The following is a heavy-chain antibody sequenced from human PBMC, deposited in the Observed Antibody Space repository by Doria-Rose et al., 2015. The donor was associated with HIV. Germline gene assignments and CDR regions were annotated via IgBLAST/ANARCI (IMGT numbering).Heavy chain of an antibody. Sequence: QLVQSGPEVKKPGTSVKISCKASEFTFSSSTFQWVRQARGQRLEWMGWIVVDSGNTMSALMFQERITIARDMSTSTVYMELGSLRPEDTAVYYCAADSGRYGYHFDSWGQGTLVAVSS. V-gene: IGHV1-58*01. CDR2: IVVDSGNT. CDR1: EFTFSSST. D-gene: IGHD1-26*01. J-gene: IGHJ4*02. CDR3: AADSGRYGYHFDS.